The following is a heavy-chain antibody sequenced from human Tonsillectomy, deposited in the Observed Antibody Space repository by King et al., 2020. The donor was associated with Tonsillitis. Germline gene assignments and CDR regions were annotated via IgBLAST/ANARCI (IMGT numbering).Heavy chain of an antibody. V-gene: IGHV3-23*04. Sequence: VQLGESGGGGVQPGGALRRFCAASGVTFGNSAMGWVRQAPGTGLEWVSIISGSGGSTDYADSVKGRFTIYRDNAENTLYLLVSSLRAEDTAVYYCVKGGYCSSISCYNAFDNW. CDR3: VKGGYCSSISCYNAFDN. J-gene: IGHJ3*02. CDR1: GVTFGNSA. D-gene: IGHD2-2*02. CDR2: ISGSGGST.